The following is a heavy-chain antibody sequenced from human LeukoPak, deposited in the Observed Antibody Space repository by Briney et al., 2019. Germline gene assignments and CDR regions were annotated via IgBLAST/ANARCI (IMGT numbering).Heavy chain of an antibody. Sequence: SETLSLTCTVSGYSLSSDYYWGWIRQPPGKGLELIGSIYHSGSTYYNPSLKSRVTISVDTSKNQFSLKLSSVTAADTAVYYCARALYDFWSANYYYYYMDVWGKGTTVTVYS. CDR2: IYHSGST. V-gene: IGHV4-38-2*02. CDR1: GYSLSSDYY. CDR3: ARALYDFWSANYYYYYMDV. D-gene: IGHD3-3*01. J-gene: IGHJ6*03.